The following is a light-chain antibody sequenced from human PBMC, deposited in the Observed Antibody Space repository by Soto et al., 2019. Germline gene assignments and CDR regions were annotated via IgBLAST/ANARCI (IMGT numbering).Light chain of an antibody. CDR2: AAS. Sequence: EIQMTQSTTSLSASVGDRVTITGRGSQGIRNDLGWYQQKPGKAPKRLIYAASSLQSGVPARFSGSGSGTDFTLTISSLEPEDFAVYYCQQRSNWPLTFGQGTRLEIK. CDR3: QQRSNWPLT. V-gene: IGKV1-17*01. J-gene: IGKJ5*01. CDR1: QGIRND.